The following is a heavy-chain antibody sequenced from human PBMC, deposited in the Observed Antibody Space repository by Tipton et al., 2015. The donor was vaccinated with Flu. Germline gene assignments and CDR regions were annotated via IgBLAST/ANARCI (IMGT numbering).Heavy chain of an antibody. Sequence: SLRLSCITSGFTFGDYAMAWVRQAPGQGLEWVGFIRSKAYGGTTDYGASVQGRFTISRDDSKSIAYLQMNSLKTEDTAVYFCSCYGPPALSRVSDYWGQGTLVTVSS. CDR3: SCYGPPALSRVSDY. V-gene: IGHV3-49*04. J-gene: IGHJ4*02. CDR2: IRSKAYGGTT. CDR1: GFTFGDYA. D-gene: IGHD2-2*01.